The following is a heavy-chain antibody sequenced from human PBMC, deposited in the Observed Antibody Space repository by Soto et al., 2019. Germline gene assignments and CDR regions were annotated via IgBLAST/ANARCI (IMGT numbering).Heavy chain of an antibody. V-gene: IGHV3-48*02. CDR3: ARLPKGSMVTS. CDR2: ITSSGDSI. Sequence: GGSLRLSCAASGFRFGEHSMNWVRQAPGKGLEWLSYITSSGDSIYYADSVKGRFTVSRDNAKNSLFLHMNSLRDDDTSVYYCARLPKGSMVTSWGQGTLVTVSS. J-gene: IGHJ4*02. CDR1: GFRFGEHS. D-gene: IGHD2-21*02.